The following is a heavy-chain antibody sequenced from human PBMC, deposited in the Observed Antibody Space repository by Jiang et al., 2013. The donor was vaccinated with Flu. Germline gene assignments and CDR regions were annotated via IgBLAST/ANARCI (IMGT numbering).Heavy chain of an antibody. CDR3: ARTSLGYCSGGTSYGDY. J-gene: IGHJ4*02. V-gene: IGHV2-70*01. CDR2: IDWDDDK. D-gene: IGHD2-15*01. Sequence: EWLALIDWDDDKYYSTSLKTRLTISKDTSKNQVVLTMTNMDPVDTATYYCARTSLGYCSGGTSYGDYWGQGTLVTVSS.